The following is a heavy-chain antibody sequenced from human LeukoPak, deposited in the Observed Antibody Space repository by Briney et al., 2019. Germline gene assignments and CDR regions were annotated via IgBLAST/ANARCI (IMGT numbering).Heavy chain of an antibody. V-gene: IGHV3-23*01. J-gene: IGHJ4*02. Sequence: TGGSLRLSCAASGFTFSSYAMSWVRQAPGKGLEWVSAISGSGGSTYYADSAKGRFTISRDNSKNTLYLQMNSLRAEDTAIYYCAKGAVDTAMVTNYWGQGTLVTVSS. CDR1: GFTFSSYA. D-gene: IGHD5-18*01. CDR2: ISGSGGST. CDR3: AKGAVDTAMVTNY.